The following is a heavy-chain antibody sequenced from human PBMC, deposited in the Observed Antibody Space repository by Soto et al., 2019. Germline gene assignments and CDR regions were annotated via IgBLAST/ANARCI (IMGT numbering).Heavy chain of an antibody. Sequence: GASVKVSCKASGFTFTSSAVQWVRQARGQRLEWIGWIVVGSGNTNYAQKFQERVTITRDMSTSTAYMELSSLRSEDTAVYYCAAASRGLGAPYYYYGMDVWGQGTTVTVSS. CDR3: AAASRGLGAPYYYYGMDV. CDR2: IVVGSGNT. CDR1: GFTFTSSA. J-gene: IGHJ6*02. V-gene: IGHV1-58*01. D-gene: IGHD3-10*01.